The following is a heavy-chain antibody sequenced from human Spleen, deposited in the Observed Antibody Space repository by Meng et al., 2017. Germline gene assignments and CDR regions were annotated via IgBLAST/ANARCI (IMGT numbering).Heavy chain of an antibody. CDR1: VFSFGDYY. CDR3: ARRGSSYGYYYAMDV. Sequence: QVRLVESGGGLAKAGGSLRLSCAASVFSFGDYYRSWIRQAPGKGLEWASYISSSGSNIYYADSVKGRFTISRDNAKNSLYLQLNSLRAEDTAVYYCARRGSSYGYYYAMDVWGQGTTVTVSS. V-gene: IGHV3-11*01. CDR2: ISSSGSNI. J-gene: IGHJ6*02. D-gene: IGHD5-18*01.